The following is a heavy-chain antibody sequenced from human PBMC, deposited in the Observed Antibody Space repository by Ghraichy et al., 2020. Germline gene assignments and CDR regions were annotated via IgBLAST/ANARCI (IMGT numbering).Heavy chain of an antibody. V-gene: IGHV3-23*01. J-gene: IGHJ3*02. D-gene: IGHD3-22*01. CDR2: ISGSGGST. CDR3: AKDGYYYDSSGHAFDI. CDR1: GFTFSSYA. Sequence: GGSLRLSCAASGFTFSSYAMSWVRQAPGKGLEWVSAISGSGGSTYYADSVKGRFTISRDNSKNPLYLQMNSLRAEDTAVYYCAKDGYYYDSSGHAFDIWGQGTMVTVSS.